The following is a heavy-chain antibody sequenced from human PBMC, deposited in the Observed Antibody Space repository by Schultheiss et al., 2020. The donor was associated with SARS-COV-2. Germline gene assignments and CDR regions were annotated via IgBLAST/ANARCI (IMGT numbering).Heavy chain of an antibody. D-gene: IGHD2-15*01. V-gene: IGHV3-7*03. CDR3: VRSQRVGSCSGSSCYFDY. Sequence: GESLKISCAASGFTFSSYGMHWVRQAPGKGLEWVANIKQDGSEKYYVDSVKGRFTISRDNAKNSVYLQMNRLRADDTAVYYCVRSQRVGSCSGSSCYFDYWGQGTLVTVSS. CDR1: GFTFSSYG. CDR2: IKQDGSEK. J-gene: IGHJ4*02.